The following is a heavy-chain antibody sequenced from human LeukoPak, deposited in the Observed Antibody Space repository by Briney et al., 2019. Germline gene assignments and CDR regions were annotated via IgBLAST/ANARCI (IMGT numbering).Heavy chain of an antibody. Sequence: PGGSLRLSCAASGFTFDDYAMHWVRQAPGKGLEWVSGISWNSGSIGYADSVKGRFTISRDNAKNSLYLQMNSLRAEDTAVYYCARVQSSSSWYVVRAYYYYGMDVWGQGTTVTVSS. J-gene: IGHJ6*02. CDR2: ISWNSGSI. D-gene: IGHD6-13*01. CDR1: GFTFDDYA. V-gene: IGHV3-9*01. CDR3: ARVQSSSSWYVVRAYYYYGMDV.